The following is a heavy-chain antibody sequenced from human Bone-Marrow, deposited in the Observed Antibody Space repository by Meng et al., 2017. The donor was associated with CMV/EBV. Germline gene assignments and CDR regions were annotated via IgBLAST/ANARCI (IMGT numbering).Heavy chain of an antibody. J-gene: IGHJ6*02. CDR2: ISTSSGYI. D-gene: IGHD3-3*01. CDR3: ARDLKATKLRFLEWSITTYGMDV. V-gene: IGHV3-21*01. Sequence: GESLKISCAASGFTFSSYTMNWVRQAPGQGLEWVASISTSSGYIYYADSVKGRFTISRDNANNSLYLQMNSLRAEDTAVYYCARDLKATKLRFLEWSITTYGMDVWGQGTTVTVSS. CDR1: GFTFSSYT.